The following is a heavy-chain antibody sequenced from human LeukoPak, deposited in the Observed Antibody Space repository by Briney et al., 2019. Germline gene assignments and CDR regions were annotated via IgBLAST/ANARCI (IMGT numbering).Heavy chain of an antibody. CDR1: GFTFSTYT. Sequence: GGSLRLSCAAYGFTFSTYTMNWVRQAPGKGLEWVSYITTTSTTKLYAVSVRGLFTISRDNAKNSLYLQMNSLRAEDTAVYYCARWDSLGSGVDCWGQGTLVTVSS. CDR2: ITTTSTTK. CDR3: ARWDSLGSGVDC. V-gene: IGHV3-48*01. J-gene: IGHJ4*02. D-gene: IGHD3-10*01.